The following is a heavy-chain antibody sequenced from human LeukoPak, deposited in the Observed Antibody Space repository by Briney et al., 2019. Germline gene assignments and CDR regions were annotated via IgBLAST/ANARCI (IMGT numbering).Heavy chain of an antibody. CDR2: INAGNGNT. D-gene: IGHD7-27*01. J-gene: IGHJ3*02. V-gene: IGHV1-3*01. CDR1: GYTFTSYA. CDR3: ARDPFRPLTGDGDAFDI. Sequence: ASVKVSFKASGYTFTSYAMHWVRQAPGQRLEWMGWINAGNGNTKYSQKFQGRVTITRDTSASTAYMELSSLRSEDTAVYYCARDPFRPLTGDGDAFDIWGQGTMVTVSS.